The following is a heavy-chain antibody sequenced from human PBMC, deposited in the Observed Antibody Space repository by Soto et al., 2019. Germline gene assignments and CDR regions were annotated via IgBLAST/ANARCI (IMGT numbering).Heavy chain of an antibody. CDR1: GGSISETYW. J-gene: IGHJ4*02. CDR2: ISHRGTP. CDR3: ARHIAVAGTRGFDY. Sequence: QVQLQESGPGLVEPSETLSLTCAVSGGSISETYWWSWVRQPPGKGLEWIGEISHRGTPHYNPSLWSRATMSTDTSRNQISLTLMSVTAADSASYYCARHIAVAGTRGFDYWGQGTLVTVSS. V-gene: IGHV4-4*02. D-gene: IGHD6-19*01.